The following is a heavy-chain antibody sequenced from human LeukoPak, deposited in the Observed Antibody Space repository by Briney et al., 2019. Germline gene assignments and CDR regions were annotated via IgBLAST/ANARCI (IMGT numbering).Heavy chain of an antibody. CDR3: ASKPGRATAFDP. D-gene: IGHD7-27*01. CDR2: INHSGST. Sequence: SSETLSLTCAVYGGSFSGYYWSWIRQPPGKGLEWIGEINHSGSTNYNPSLKSRVTISVDTSKNQFSLKLSSVTAADTAVYYCASKPGRATAFDPWGQGTLVTVSS. J-gene: IGHJ5*02. CDR1: GGSFSGYY. V-gene: IGHV4-34*01.